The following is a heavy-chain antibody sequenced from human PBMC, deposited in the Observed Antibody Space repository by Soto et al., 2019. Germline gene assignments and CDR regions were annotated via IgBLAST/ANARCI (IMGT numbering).Heavy chain of an antibody. V-gene: IGHV3-30-3*01. CDR2: ISYDGSNK. CDR3: AREYSSSATHHKFYYYYYYGMDA. CDR1: GFTFSSYA. J-gene: IGHJ6*02. Sequence: QVQLVESGGGVVQPGRSLRLSCAASGFTFSSYAMHWVRQAPGKGLEWVAVISYDGSNKYYADSVKGRFTISRDNSKNTLYLQVNSLRAEDTAVYYCAREYSSSATHHKFYYYYYYGMDAWGQGTTVTVSS. D-gene: IGHD6-6*01.